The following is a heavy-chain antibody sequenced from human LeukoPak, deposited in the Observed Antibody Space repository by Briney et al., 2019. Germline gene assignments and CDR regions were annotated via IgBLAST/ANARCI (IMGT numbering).Heavy chain of an antibody. V-gene: IGHV4-61*08. CDR3: ARGALISYSYGPFDY. D-gene: IGHD5-18*01. Sequence: SQTLSLTCTVSGGSISSGDYYWSWIRQPPGKGLEWIGYIYYTGSTNYNPSLKSQVTISVDTSKNQFSLKLSSVTAADTAVYYCARGALISYSYGPFDYWGQGTLVTVSS. CDR2: IYYTGST. J-gene: IGHJ4*02. CDR1: GGSISSGDYY.